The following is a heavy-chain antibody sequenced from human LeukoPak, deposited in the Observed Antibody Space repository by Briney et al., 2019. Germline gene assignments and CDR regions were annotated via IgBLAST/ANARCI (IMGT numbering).Heavy chain of an antibody. CDR2: IIFGTP. V-gene: IGHV1-69*13. D-gene: IGHD1-26*01. Sequence: SVNVSCKASGGTFGNYAISWVRQAPGQGLEWVGGIIFGTPKYAQKFQGRVMITADESPSTAYIELSSLRSEDTAVYYCARVGVSAFYFHYMDVWGQGTTVTVSS. CDR3: ARVGVSAFYFHYMDV. CDR1: GGTFGNYA. J-gene: IGHJ6*03.